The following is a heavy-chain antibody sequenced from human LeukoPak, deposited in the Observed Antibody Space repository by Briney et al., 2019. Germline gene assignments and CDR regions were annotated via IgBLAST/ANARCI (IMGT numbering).Heavy chain of an antibody. V-gene: IGHV1-18*01. J-gene: IGHJ4*02. CDR3: ARTWWATGARGINDY. CDR1: GYTFTSYG. CDR2: ISAYNGNT. Sequence: ASVKVSCKASGYTFTSYGISWVRQAPGQGLEWMGWISAYNGNTNYAQKLQGRVTMTTDTSTSTAYMELRSLRSDDTAVYYCARTWWATGARGINDYWGQGTLVTVSS. D-gene: IGHD2-8*02.